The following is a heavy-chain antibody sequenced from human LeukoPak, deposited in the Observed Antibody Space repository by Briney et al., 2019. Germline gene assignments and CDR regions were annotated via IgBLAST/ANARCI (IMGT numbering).Heavy chain of an antibody. V-gene: IGHV1-2*02. CDR2: INPNSGGT. J-gene: IGHJ4*02. Sequence: GASVKVSCKASGGTFSSYAISWVRQAPGQGLEWMGWINPNSGGTNYAQKFQGRVTMTRDTSISTAYMELSRLRSDDTAVYYCASASSSWNFDYWSQGTLVTVSS. CDR3: ASASSSWNFDY. CDR1: GGTFSSYA. D-gene: IGHD6-13*01.